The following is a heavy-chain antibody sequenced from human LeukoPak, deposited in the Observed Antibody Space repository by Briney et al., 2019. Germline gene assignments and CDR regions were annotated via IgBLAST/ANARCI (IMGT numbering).Heavy chain of an antibody. CDR1: GFTFSSYG. J-gene: IGHJ4*02. CDR2: IRYDGSNK. Sequence: PGGSLRLSCAASGFTFSSYGMHWVRQAPGKGLEWVAFIRYDGSNKYYADSVKGRFTISRDNSKNTLYLQMNSLRAEDTAVYYCAKEVELRYFDWLLFGYFDYWGQGTLVTVSS. CDR3: AKEVELRYFDWLLFGYFDY. V-gene: IGHV3-30*02. D-gene: IGHD3-9*01.